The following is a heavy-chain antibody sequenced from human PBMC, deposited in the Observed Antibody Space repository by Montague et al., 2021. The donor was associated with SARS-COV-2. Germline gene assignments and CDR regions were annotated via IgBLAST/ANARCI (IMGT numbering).Heavy chain of an antibody. CDR3: ARTWAYGSGSYGVDP. CDR1: GFSPSTDGMG. Sequence: PALVKPTQTLTLTCIFSGFSPSTDGMGVGRIRQPPGRALEWLALIYWDDDGRYSPSLRSRLTITKDTSKNQVVLTMTNMDPVDTATYYCARTWAYGSGSYGVDPWGQGTLVTVSS. D-gene: IGHD3-10*01. J-gene: IGHJ5*02. CDR2: IYWDDDG. V-gene: IGHV2-5*02.